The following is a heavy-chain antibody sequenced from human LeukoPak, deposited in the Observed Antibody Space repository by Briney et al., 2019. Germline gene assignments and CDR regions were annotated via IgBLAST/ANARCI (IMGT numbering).Heavy chain of an antibody. V-gene: IGHV4-61*01. D-gene: IGHD1-26*01. J-gene: IGHJ1*01. CDR2: IYTSGST. Sequence: SETLSLTCTVSGGSVSSGSYYWSWIRQPPGKGLEWIGRIYTSGSTNYNPSLKSRVTMSVDTSKNQFSLKLSSVTAADTAVYYCARESGGSYFLEYFQHWGQGTLVTVSS. CDR3: ARESGGSYFLEYFQH. CDR1: GGSVSSGSYY.